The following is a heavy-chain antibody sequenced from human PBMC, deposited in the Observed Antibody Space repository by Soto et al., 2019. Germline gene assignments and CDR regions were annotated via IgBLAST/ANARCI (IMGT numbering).Heavy chain of an antibody. Sequence: QEQLVQSGAEVKKPGSSVKVSCKASGGIFNNYAISWVRQAPGQGLEWMGGIIPMFGTLNYAQNFQGRVTITADESTNTAYMELSSLRPEDTAVYYCAGGRIVVVGSRAYYGMDVWGQGTTVTVSS. D-gene: IGHD3-22*01. CDR3: AGGRIVVVGSRAYYGMDV. V-gene: IGHV1-69*01. CDR2: IIPMFGTL. J-gene: IGHJ6*02. CDR1: GGIFNNYA.